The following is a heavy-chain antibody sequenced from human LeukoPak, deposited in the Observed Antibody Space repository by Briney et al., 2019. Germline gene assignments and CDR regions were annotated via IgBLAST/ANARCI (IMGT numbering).Heavy chain of an antibody. J-gene: IGHJ4*02. CDR1: GFTFSNYW. Sequence: GGSLRLSCAASGFTFSNYWMSWVRQAPGKGLEWVANIKQDGSDKYYVDSVRGRFAISRDNAKNSLYLQMNSLRAEDTAVYYCAKGYIQLWWFDYWGQGTLVTVSS. V-gene: IGHV3-7*03. CDR2: IKQDGSDK. CDR3: AKGYIQLWWFDY. D-gene: IGHD2-21*01.